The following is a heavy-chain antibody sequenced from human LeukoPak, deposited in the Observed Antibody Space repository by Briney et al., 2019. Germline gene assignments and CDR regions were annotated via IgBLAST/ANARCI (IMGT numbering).Heavy chain of an antibody. CDR1: GYNFSTYW. J-gene: IGHJ5*02. Sequence: PGESLKISCKGSGYNFSTYWVAWVRQLPGKGLEWIGIIRPMNSDMRYSPSFQGLVTISADRSINTAYLQWSSLTASDTAMYYCARQPGAGWFDPWGQGTLVTVSS. D-gene: IGHD3-10*01. CDR2: IRPMNSDM. V-gene: IGHV5-51*01. CDR3: ARQPGAGWFDP.